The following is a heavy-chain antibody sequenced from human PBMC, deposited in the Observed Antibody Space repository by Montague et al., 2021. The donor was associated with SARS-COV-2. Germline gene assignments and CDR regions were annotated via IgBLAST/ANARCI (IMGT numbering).Heavy chain of an antibody. CDR2: ISSSSSYT. V-gene: IGHV3-11*06. Sequence: SLRLSCAASGFTFSDYYMSWIRQAPGKGLEWVSYISSSSSYTNYADSVKGRFTISRDNATSSLYLQMNSLRAEDTAVYYCARDQPHYDILTGYYKDYYYMDVWGQGTTVTVSS. J-gene: IGHJ6*02. CDR1: GFTFSDYY. D-gene: IGHD3-9*01. CDR3: ARDQPHYDILTGYYKDYYYMDV.